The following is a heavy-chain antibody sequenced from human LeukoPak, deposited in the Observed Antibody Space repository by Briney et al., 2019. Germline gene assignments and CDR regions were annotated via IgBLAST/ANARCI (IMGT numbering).Heavy chain of an antibody. D-gene: IGHD5-24*01. CDR2: IIPIFGIA. Sequence: ASVKVSCKAPGGTFSSSAISWVRQAPGQGLEWVGRIIPIFGIANYAQKFQGRVTITADKSTSTAYMELSSLRSEDTAVYYCARAIEDGYNLDYWGQGTLVTVSS. J-gene: IGHJ4*02. V-gene: IGHV1-69*04. CDR1: GGTFSSSA. CDR3: ARAIEDGYNLDY.